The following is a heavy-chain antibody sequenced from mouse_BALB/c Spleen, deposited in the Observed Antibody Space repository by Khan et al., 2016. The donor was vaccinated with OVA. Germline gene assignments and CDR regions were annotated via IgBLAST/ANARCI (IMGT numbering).Heavy chain of an antibody. D-gene: IGHD4-1*01. CDR3: ASELGRYYAMDY. CDR1: GYSITSDYA. V-gene: IGHV3-2*02. CDR2: ISYSDTT. Sequence: EVQLQESGPGLVKPSQSLSLTCTVTGYSITSDYAWNWIRQFPGNKLEWMGYISYSDTTTYNPSLKSRISITRDTSKNQFFLHLNSWTTEDTATYYCASELGRYYAMDYWGQGTSVTVSS. J-gene: IGHJ4*01.